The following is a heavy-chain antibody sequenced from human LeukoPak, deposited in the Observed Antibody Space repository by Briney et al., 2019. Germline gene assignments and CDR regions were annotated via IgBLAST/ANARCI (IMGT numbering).Heavy chain of an antibody. D-gene: IGHD3-9*01. J-gene: IGHJ5*02. V-gene: IGHV4-4*08. CDR1: GGSIRNYY. CDR3: AREAYDVLTRDWFDP. Sequence: SETLSLTCIVSGGSIRNYYWSWIRQPPGKGLEWIGRIYTSGSTNYNPSLKSRVTISVDTSKNQFSLKLSSVTAADTAMYYCAREAYDVLTRDWFDPWGQGTLVTVSS. CDR2: IYTSGST.